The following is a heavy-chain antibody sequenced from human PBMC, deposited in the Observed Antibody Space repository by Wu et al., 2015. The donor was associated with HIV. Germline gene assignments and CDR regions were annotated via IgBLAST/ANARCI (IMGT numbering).Heavy chain of an antibody. J-gene: IGHJ1*01. CDR2: INPNSGGT. D-gene: IGHD1-26*01. Sequence: QVQVVQSGAEVKKPGASVRVSCKASGYSFTGYYIHWVRQAPGQGLEWMGWINPNSGGTNYAQKFQGRVTMTRDTSITTAYMDLNRLRSDDTAMYFCARADVLIKYALGAGLHWGQGTLVTVSS. CDR1: GYSFTGYY. CDR3: ARADVLIKYALGAGLH. V-gene: IGHV1-2*02.